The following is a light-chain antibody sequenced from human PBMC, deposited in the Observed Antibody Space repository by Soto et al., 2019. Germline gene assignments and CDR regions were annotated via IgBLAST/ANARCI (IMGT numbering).Light chain of an antibody. CDR3: QQRASWPLS. Sequence: EIVLTQSPATLSLSPGERATLSCRASQSVGSFLAWYQQKPGQAPRLLIYDASNRATGTPVRFSGSGSATDFTLTISSLEPEDFAVYYCQQRASWPLSFGGGTKVEIK. J-gene: IGKJ4*01. CDR2: DAS. CDR1: QSVGSF. V-gene: IGKV3-11*01.